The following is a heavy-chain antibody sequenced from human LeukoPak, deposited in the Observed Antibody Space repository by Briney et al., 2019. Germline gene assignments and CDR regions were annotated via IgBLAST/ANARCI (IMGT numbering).Heavy chain of an antibody. V-gene: IGHV3-7*01. CDR2: IKQDGSEK. CDR1: GFTFSSYW. J-gene: IGHJ4*02. CDR3: ARDWGHYYGSGSDY. Sequence: PGGSLRLSCAASGFTFSSYWMSWVRQAPGKGLEWVANIKQDGSEKYYVDSVKGRFTISRDNAKNSLYLQMNSLRAEDTAVYYCARDWGHYYGSGSDYWGQGTLVTVSS. D-gene: IGHD3-10*01.